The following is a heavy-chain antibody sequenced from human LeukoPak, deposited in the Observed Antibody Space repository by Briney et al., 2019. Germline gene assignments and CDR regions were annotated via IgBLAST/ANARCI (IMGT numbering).Heavy chain of an antibody. J-gene: IGHJ4*02. Sequence: ASVKVSCKASGYTFSGYYMHWVRQAPGQGLESMGWINSNSGARNYAPKFQGRLTFSRDNSISTAYMELSSLRSDDTAIYYCARGRGGATTGFDHWGQGTLVTVS. CDR1: GYTFSGYY. CDR3: ARGRGGATTGFDH. CDR2: INSNSGAR. D-gene: IGHD1-26*01. V-gene: IGHV1-2*02.